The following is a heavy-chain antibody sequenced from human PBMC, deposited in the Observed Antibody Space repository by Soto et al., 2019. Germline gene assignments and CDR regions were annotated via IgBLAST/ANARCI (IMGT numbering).Heavy chain of an antibody. V-gene: IGHV4-30-2*01. CDR1: GGSISSGGYS. CDR3: ASAGGLGAVAVAS. D-gene: IGHD6-19*01. CDR2: IYHSGST. Sequence: QLQLQESGSGLVKPSQTLSLTCAVSGGSISSGGYSWSWIRQPPGKGLEWIGYIYHSGSTYYNPPRKSRVTXSXDXXKNQFSLKLSSVTAADTAVYYCASAGGLGAVAVASWGQGTLVTVSS. J-gene: IGHJ4*02.